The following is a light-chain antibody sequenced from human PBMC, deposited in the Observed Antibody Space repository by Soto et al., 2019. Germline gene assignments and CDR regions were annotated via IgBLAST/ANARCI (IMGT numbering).Light chain of an antibody. J-gene: IGKJ1*01. CDR3: QQSYTSPPWT. CDR1: QIISTY. CDR2: RAS. V-gene: IGKV1-39*01. Sequence: DIQMTQSPSSLSASVGDRVTISCRASQIISTYLNWYQQKPGTAPRLLISRASSVKSGVPPRFSGSGSERDFTLTISSLRPEDIATYFCQQSYTSPPWTFGQGTKVEVK.